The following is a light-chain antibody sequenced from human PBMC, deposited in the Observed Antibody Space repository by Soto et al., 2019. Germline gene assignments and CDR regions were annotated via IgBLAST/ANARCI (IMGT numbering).Light chain of an antibody. V-gene: IGKV3-20*01. CDR3: PHSGTSAGT. J-gene: IGKJ1*01. CDR2: GAS. CDR1: QSVSSSY. Sequence: LKLSVGAVSLSQGERATLSCRASQSVSSSYLAWYKQTPGQAPRLLIYGASSRATGIPDRFSGSGSGTDFTLTISRLEPEDFAVYYCPHSGTSAGTFAQRTKLDI.